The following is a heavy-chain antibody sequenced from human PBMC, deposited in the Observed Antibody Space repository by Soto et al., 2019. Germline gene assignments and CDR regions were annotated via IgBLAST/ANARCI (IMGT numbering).Heavy chain of an antibody. CDR2: TSYGGNT. Sequence: SETLSLTCTVSGGSIGAYYWSWIRQPPGKGLEWIGYTSYGGNTNYNPSLRSRVTISIDASKNQFSLKLSSMTAADTAVYYCASRDWNDAFHIWGQGT. J-gene: IGHJ3*02. D-gene: IGHD1-1*01. CDR1: GGSIGAYY. V-gene: IGHV4-59*01. CDR3: ASRDWNDAFHI.